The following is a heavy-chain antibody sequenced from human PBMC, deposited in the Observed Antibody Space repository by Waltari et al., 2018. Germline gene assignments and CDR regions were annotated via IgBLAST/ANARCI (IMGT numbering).Heavy chain of an antibody. CDR1: GYSFSAYA. CDR2: ISHDATKK. CDR3: AKDDYGDEYFQH. D-gene: IGHD4-17*01. J-gene: IGHJ1*01. Sequence: QVQLVESGGGVVQPGGSLRLPCTASGYSFSAYAMHWVRQAPGKGLEWVALISHDATKKNYAQSLQGRFTISRDNSRNTLYLEINNVRVADTALYYCAKDDYGDEYFQHWGQGTLVTVSS. V-gene: IGHV3-30*18.